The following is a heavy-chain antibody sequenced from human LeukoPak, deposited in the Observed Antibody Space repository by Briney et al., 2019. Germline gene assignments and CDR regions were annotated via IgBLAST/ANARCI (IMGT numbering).Heavy chain of an antibody. D-gene: IGHD6-19*01. V-gene: IGHV1-69*04. Sequence: ASVKVSCKASGGTFSSYAISWVRQAPGQGLEWMGRIIPILGIANYAQKFQGRVTITADKSTSTAYMELSSLRSEDTAVYYCARPIAVAGIGGAFDIWGQGTMVTVSS. CDR3: ARPIAVAGIGGAFDI. CDR2: IIPILGIA. CDR1: GGTFSSYA. J-gene: IGHJ3*02.